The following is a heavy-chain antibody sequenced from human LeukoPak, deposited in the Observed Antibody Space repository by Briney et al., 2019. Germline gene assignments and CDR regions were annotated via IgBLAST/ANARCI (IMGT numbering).Heavy chain of an antibody. Sequence: KASETLSLXCAVYGGSFSGYYWSWIRLPPGKGLEWIGEINYSGSTNYNPSLKSRVTISVDTSKNQFSLKLSSVTAADTAVYYCARGPRSYYYGSGSYYNRGYYFDYWGQGTLVTVSS. V-gene: IGHV4-34*01. CDR1: GGSFSGYY. J-gene: IGHJ4*02. D-gene: IGHD3-10*01. CDR3: ARGPRSYYYGSGSYYNRGYYFDY. CDR2: INYSGST.